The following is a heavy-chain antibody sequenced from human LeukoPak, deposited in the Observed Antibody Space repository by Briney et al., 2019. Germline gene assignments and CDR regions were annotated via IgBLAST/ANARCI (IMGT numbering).Heavy chain of an antibody. J-gene: IGHJ4*02. D-gene: IGHD3-9*01. CDR2: MYYSGNT. CDR1: GDSISSYY. V-gene: IGHV4-59*01. Sequence: SETLSLTCSVSGDSISSYYWSWIRQPPAKGLECIAYMYYSGNTNYNPSLKSRVTMSVDTSKNQFSLRLNSVTAADTAVYYCARISLTGYAPISGYFDYWGQGTLVTVSS. CDR3: ARISLTGYAPISGYFDY.